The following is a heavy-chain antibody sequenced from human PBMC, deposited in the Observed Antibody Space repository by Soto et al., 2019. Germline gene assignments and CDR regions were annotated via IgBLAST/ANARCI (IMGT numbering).Heavy chain of an antibody. CDR1: GGYISSGGYY. J-gene: IGHJ5*02. CDR2: IYYSGST. V-gene: IGHV4-31*03. Sequence: SSETLSLPCTVSGGYISSGGYYWSWIRQHPGKGLEWIGYIYYSGSTYYNPSLKSRVTISVDTSKNQFSLKLSSVTAADTAVYYCARVGGINWFDPWGQGTLVTVSS. CDR3: ARVGGINWFDP. D-gene: IGHD1-20*01.